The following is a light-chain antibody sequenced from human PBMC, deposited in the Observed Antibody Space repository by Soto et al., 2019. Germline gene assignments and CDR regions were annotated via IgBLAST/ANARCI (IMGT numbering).Light chain of an antibody. Sequence: EIVMTQSPATLSESPGERATLSCRASQSVSSSLAWYQQKPGQAPRLLFYGASTRATGIPARFSGSGSGTEFTLTIFSLQSEDFAVYYCQQYNTWPRTFGQGTKVEIK. J-gene: IGKJ1*01. CDR3: QQYNTWPRT. V-gene: IGKV3-15*01. CDR2: GAS. CDR1: QSVSSS.